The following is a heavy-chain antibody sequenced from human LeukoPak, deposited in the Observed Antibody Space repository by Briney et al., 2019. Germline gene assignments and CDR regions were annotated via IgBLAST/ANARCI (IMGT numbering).Heavy chain of an antibody. CDR3: ARGGIAARGPFDY. CDR2: IYSGGST. V-gene: IGHV3-66*02. CDR1: GFTVSSIY. D-gene: IGHD6-6*01. Sequence: PGGSLRLSCAASGFTVSSIYMSWVRQAPGKGLEWVSVIYSGGSTYYADSVKGRFTISRDNSKNTLYLQMNSLRAEDTAVYYCARGGIAARGPFDYWGQGTLVTVSS. J-gene: IGHJ4*02.